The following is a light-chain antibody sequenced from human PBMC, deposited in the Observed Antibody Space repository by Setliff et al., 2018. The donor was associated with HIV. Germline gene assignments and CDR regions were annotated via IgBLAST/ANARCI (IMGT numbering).Light chain of an antibody. CDR1: SSDVGGYNY. CDR3: SSYTSSHV. Sequence: QSVLTQPASVSGSPGQSITISCTGTSSDVGGYNYVSWYQQHPGKAPKLMIYDVSNRPSGVSNRFSGSKSDNTASLTISGLQAEDEADYYCSSYTSSHVFGTGTRSPS. CDR2: DVS. V-gene: IGLV2-14*03. J-gene: IGLJ1*01.